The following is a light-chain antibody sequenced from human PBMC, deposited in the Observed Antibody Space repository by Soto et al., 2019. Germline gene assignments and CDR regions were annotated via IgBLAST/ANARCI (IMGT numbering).Light chain of an antibody. CDR3: CSYAGSSTSYVV. J-gene: IGLJ2*01. CDR1: SSDVGSYNL. CDR2: EVS. Sequence: QSALTQPASVSGSPGQSITISCTGTSSDVGSYNLVSWYQQHPGKAPKLMIYEVSKRPSGVSNRFSGSKSGNTASLTIPGLQAEDEADYYCCSYAGSSTSYVVFGGGTKLTVL. V-gene: IGLV2-23*02.